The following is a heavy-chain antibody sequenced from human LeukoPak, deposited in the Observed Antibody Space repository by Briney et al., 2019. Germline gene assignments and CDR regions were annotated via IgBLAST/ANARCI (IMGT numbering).Heavy chain of an antibody. CDR3: ARGSYVGPTSGYFDY. Sequence: PSETLSLTCTVSGGSISSGDYYWSWIHQPPGKGLEWIGYIYYSGSTYYNPSLKSRVTISVDTSKNQFSLKLSSVTAADTAVYYCARGSYVGPTSGYFDYWGQGTLVTVSS. V-gene: IGHV4-30-4*01. J-gene: IGHJ4*02. CDR1: GGSISSGDYY. D-gene: IGHD1-26*01. CDR2: IYYSGST.